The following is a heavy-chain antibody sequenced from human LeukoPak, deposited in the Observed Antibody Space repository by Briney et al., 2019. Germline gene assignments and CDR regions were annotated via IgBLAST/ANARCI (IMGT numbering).Heavy chain of an antibody. CDR3: ATDRKAGSWDPRFNY. CDR1: GFTFSDYW. CDR2: IRDEGSEK. J-gene: IGHJ4*02. D-gene: IGHD1-14*01. Sequence: GGSLRPSCAASGFTFSDYWMLWVRQAPGKGPEWVANIRDEGSEKNYVDSVKGRFTISRDNAQMSLYLQMNSLRVDDMAVYYCATDRKAGSWDPRFNYGGQGTLVTVSS. V-gene: IGHV3-7*04.